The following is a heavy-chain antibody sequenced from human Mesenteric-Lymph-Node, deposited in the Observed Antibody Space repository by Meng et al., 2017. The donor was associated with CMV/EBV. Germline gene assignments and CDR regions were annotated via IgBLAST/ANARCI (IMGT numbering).Heavy chain of an antibody. CDR1: RFNFSRCW. J-gene: IGHJ3*01. Sequence: GGSLRLSCAASRFNFSRCWMTWVRQAPGEGLEWVATMNQDGRAIFYGDSVKGRFSISRDNAKSSMFLQMDSPRADDTAVYYCARGFKLIFAPAFDVWGQGTKVTVSS. CDR2: MNQDGRAI. V-gene: IGHV3-7*01. D-gene: IGHD3-10*01. CDR3: ARGFKLIFAPAFDV.